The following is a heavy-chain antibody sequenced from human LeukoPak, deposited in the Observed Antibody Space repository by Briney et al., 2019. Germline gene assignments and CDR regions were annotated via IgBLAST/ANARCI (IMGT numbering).Heavy chain of an antibody. CDR3: ARGVGDIVVVPAMYYFDY. CDR1: GYTFTSYG. V-gene: IGHV1-18*04. CDR2: ISAYNGNT. J-gene: IGHJ4*02. D-gene: IGHD2-2*01. Sequence: EASVKVSCKASGYTFTSYGISWVRQAPGQGLEWMGWISAYNGNTNYAQKLQGRVTMTTDTSTSTAYMELSRLRSDDTAVYYCARGVGDIVVVPAMYYFDYWGQGTLVTVSS.